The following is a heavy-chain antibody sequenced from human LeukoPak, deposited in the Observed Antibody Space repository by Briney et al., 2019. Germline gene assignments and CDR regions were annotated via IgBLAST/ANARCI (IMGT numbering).Heavy chain of an antibody. Sequence: SETLSLTCTVSGGSISSYYWSWIRQPPGKGLEWIGYIYYSGSTNYNPSLKSRVAISVDTSKNQFSLKLSSVTAADTAVYYCARLWFGEFPYYFDYWGQGTLVTVSS. V-gene: IGHV4-59*08. CDR3: ARLWFGEFPYYFDY. CDR2: IYYSGST. CDR1: GGSISSYY. J-gene: IGHJ4*02. D-gene: IGHD3-10*01.